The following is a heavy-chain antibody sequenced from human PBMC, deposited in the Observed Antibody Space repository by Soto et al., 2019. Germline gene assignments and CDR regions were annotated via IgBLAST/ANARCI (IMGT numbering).Heavy chain of an antibody. Sequence: PGGSLRLSCSVSGLTFSNYAMHWVRQAPGEGLEYVSAISSDGRDTFYGDSMRGRFTISRDNYKNTLFLHMNSLRPGDTAFYYCAASMTAVISSYTKWGQGTLVTVSS. D-gene: IGHD4-4*01. CDR3: AASMTAVISSYTK. CDR2: ISSDGRDT. J-gene: IGHJ4*02. CDR1: GLTFSNYA. V-gene: IGHV3-64D*06.